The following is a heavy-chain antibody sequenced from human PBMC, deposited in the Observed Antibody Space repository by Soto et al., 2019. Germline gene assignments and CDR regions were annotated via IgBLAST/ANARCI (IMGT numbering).Heavy chain of an antibody. J-gene: IGHJ6*02. V-gene: IGHV3-49*03. CDR3: TRDPNYDILTGYLSLMDV. Sequence: PGGSLRLSCTASGFTFGDYAMSWFRQAPGKGLEWVGFIRSKAYGGTTEYAASVKGRFTISRDDSKSIAYLQMNSLKTEDTAVYYCTRDPNYDILTGYLSLMDVWGQGTTVPVSS. CDR2: IRSKAYGGTT. D-gene: IGHD3-9*01. CDR1: GFTFGDYA.